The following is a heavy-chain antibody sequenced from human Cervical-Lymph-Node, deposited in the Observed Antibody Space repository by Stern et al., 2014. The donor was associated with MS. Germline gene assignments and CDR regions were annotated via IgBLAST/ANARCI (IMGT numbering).Heavy chain of an antibody. D-gene: IGHD3-22*01. V-gene: IGHV1-3*01. J-gene: IGHJ5*02. CDR3: ALPPGGAGFDSKTYFWFDP. CDR2: INAGKGNP. CDR1: ASTFTSYA. Sequence: QVQLVQSEAEVKKPGASVKVSCKTSASTFTSYAMHWVRQAPGQGLEWMGWINAGKGNPYYAEKFQGIVTITRDTSAKIVYLQLSSLRFEATAVYYCALPPGGAGFDSKTYFWFDPWGQGTLVTVSS.